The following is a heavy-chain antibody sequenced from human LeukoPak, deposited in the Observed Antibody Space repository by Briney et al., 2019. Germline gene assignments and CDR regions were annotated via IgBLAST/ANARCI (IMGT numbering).Heavy chain of an antibody. CDR3: ARGSSAGAGLRHDY. CDR1: GFTFSSYW. D-gene: IGHD1-26*01. Sequence: GGSLRLSCAASGFTFSSYWMSWVRQAPGKGLEWVANIKQDGSEENFVDSVKGRFTISRDSAKKSLYLQMNSLRAEDTAVYYCARGSSAGAGLRHDYWGQGTLVTVSS. V-gene: IGHV3-7*01. CDR2: IKQDGSEE. J-gene: IGHJ4*02.